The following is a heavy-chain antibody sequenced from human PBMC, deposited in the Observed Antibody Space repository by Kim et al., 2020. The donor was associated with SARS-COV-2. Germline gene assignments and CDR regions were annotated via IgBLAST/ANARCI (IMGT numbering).Heavy chain of an antibody. CDR2: SNK. Sequence: SNKYYADSVKGRFTISRDNSKNTLYLQMNSLRAEDTAVYYCAKDFSIRPFWGQGTLVTVSS. V-gene: IGHV3-30*02. J-gene: IGHJ4*02. CDR3: AKDFSIRPF. D-gene: IGHD2-2*02.